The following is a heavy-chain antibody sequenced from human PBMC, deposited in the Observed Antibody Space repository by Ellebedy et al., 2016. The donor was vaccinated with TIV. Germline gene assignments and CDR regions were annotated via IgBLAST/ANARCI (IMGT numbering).Heavy chain of an antibody. CDR2: IYPGDSDT. D-gene: IGHD6-19*01. CDR3: ARLHSSGWYIGYFQH. J-gene: IGHJ1*01. V-gene: IGHV5-51*01. CDR1: GYSFTSYW. Sequence: KVSXXGSGYSFTSYWIGWVRQMPGKGLEWMGIIYPGDSDTRYSPSFQGQVTISADKSISTAYLQWSSLKASDTAMYYCARLHSSGWYIGYFQHWGQGTLVTVSS.